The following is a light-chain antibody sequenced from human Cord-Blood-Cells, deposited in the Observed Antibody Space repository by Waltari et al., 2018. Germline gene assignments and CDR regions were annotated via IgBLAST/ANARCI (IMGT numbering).Light chain of an antibody. Sequence: EIVTTQSPATLSVSPEERATHSCRASHSVGSNFAWYHQKPVQPPKRRINGASTRATGNPARFSGSGSGTEFSLTISSLQSEDFAVDYCQQYNNWPFTFGGGTKVEIK. CDR3: QQYNNWPFT. CDR1: HSVGSN. V-gene: IGKV3-15*01. CDR2: GAS. J-gene: IGKJ4*01.